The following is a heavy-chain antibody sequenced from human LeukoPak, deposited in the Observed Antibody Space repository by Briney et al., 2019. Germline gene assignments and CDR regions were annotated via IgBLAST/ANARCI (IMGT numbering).Heavy chain of an antibody. J-gene: IGHJ6*03. V-gene: IGHV4-59*01. CDR1: GGSISNYF. CDR3: ARGEKYYYMDV. Sequence: SETLSLTCTVSGGSISNYFWSWIRQPPGKGLEWIGYIYYSGSTNYNPSLKSRVTISKDTSKSQFSLKLSSVTAADTAVYYCARGEKYYYMDVWGKGTTVTVSS. CDR2: IYYSGST.